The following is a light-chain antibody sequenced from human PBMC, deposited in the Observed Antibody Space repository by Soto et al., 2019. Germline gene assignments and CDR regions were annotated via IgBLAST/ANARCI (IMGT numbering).Light chain of an antibody. CDR2: DAS. Sequence: IVLTQSPATLSLSPGERATLSCRASQNIDTYLAWYQQKPGQAPRLLIYDASDRATGIPARFSGSGSGTDFTLTISSLESEDFAVYYCQQRANWPLTFGGGTKVDIK. V-gene: IGKV3-11*01. CDR1: QNIDTY. J-gene: IGKJ4*01. CDR3: QQRANWPLT.